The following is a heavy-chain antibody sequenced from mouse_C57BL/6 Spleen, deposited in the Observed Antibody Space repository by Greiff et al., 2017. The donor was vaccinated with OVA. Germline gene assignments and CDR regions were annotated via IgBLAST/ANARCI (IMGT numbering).Heavy chain of an antibody. D-gene: IGHD2-2*01. J-gene: IGHJ3*01. V-gene: IGHV1-72*01. CDR3: ARDYGYDEGFAY. CDR1: GYTFTSYW. CDR2: IDPNSGGT. Sequence: QVQLQQPGAELVKPGASVKLSCKASGYTFTSYWMHWVKQRPGGGLEWIGRIDPNSGGTKYNEKFKSKATLTVDKPSSTAYMQLSSLTSEDSAVYYCARDYGYDEGFAYWGQGTLVTVSA.